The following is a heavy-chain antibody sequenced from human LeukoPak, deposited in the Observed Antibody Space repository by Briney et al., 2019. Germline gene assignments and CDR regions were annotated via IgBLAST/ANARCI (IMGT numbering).Heavy chain of an antibody. D-gene: IGHD3-3*01. V-gene: IGHV4-31*03. CDR1: GGSISSGGYY. CDR3: ARVAQLRFLEWTIDY. J-gene: IGHJ4*02. Sequence: SETLSLTCTVSGGSISSGGYYWSWIRQHPGKGLEWIGYIYYSGSTYYNPSLKSRVTISVDTSKNQFSLKLSSVTAADTTVYYCARVAQLRFLEWTIDYWGQGTLVTVSS. CDR2: IYYSGST.